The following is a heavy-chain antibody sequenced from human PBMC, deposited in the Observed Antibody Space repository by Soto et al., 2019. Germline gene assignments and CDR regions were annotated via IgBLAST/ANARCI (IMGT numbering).Heavy chain of an antibody. CDR2: ISSSGSTI. D-gene: IGHD3-10*01. J-gene: IGHJ6*02. CDR1: GFTFSDYY. V-gene: IGHV3-11*01. CDR3: ARDAYGSGQNYYYYYGMDV. Sequence: PGGSLRLSCAASGFTFSDYYMSWIGQAPGKGLEWVSYISSSGSTIYYADSVKGRFTISRDNAKNSLYLQMNSLRAEDTAVYYCARDAYGSGQNYYYYYGMDVWGQGTTVTVSS.